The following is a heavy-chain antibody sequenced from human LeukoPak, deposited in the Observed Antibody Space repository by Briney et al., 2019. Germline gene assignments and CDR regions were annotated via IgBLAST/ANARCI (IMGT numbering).Heavy chain of an antibody. D-gene: IGHD2-2*01. J-gene: IGHJ6*02. CDR3: ARDYCSSTGCYFGDSPGYYYYGMDV. V-gene: IGHV1-69*04. Sequence: SVKVSCKASGGTFSSYAISWVRQAPGQGLEWMGRIIPILGIANYAQKFQGRVTITADKSTSTAYMELSSLRSEDTAVYYCARDYCSSTGCYFGDSPGYYYYGMDVWGQGTTVTVSS. CDR2: IIPILGIA. CDR1: GGTFSSYA.